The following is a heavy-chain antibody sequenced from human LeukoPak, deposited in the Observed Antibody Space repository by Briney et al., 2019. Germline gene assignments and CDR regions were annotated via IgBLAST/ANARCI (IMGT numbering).Heavy chain of an antibody. D-gene: IGHD6-13*01. Sequence: SVTLSCKSSVCTFSSYAISWVRQAPGQGLEWMGVIIPIFGTANYAQKFQGRVTITADKSTSTAYMELSSLRSEDTAVYYCASGIAAAVSGDYWGQGTLVTVSS. V-gene: IGHV1-69*06. CDR3: ASGIAAAVSGDY. CDR1: VCTFSSYA. J-gene: IGHJ4*02. CDR2: IIPIFGTA.